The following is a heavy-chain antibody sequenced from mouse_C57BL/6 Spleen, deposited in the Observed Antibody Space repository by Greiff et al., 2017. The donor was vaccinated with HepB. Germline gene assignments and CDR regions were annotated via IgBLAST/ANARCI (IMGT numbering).Heavy chain of an antibody. Sequence: EVQLQQSEGGLVQPGSSMKLSCTASGFTFSDYYMAWVRQVPEKGLEWVANINYDGSSTYYLDSLKSRFIISRDNAKNILYLQMSSLKSEDTATYYCARDTSDYDWYFDVWGTGTTVTVSS. J-gene: IGHJ1*03. CDR2: INYDGSST. CDR1: GFTFSDYY. CDR3: ARDTSDYDWYFDV. D-gene: IGHD2-4*01. V-gene: IGHV5-16*01.